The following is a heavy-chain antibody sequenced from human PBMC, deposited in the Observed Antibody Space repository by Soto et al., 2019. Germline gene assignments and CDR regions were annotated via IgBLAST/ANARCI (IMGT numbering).Heavy chain of an antibody. Sequence: ASVKVSCKASGYTFTRYGISWVRQAPGQGLEGMGWISAYNGNTNYAQKLQSRVTMTTDTSTSTAYMELRSLRSDDTAVYSCARGRDGYNLGAFAIWGQGTMVPVS. CDR3: ARGRDGYNLGAFAI. V-gene: IGHV1-18*01. J-gene: IGHJ3*02. CDR2: ISAYNGNT. CDR1: GYTFTRYG. D-gene: IGHD5-12*01.